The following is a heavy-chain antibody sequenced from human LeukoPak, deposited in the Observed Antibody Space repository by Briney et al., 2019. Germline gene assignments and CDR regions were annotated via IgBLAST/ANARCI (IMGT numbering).Heavy chain of an antibody. J-gene: IGHJ4*02. CDR2: ISWNSGSI. Sequence: EPGGSLRLSCAASGFTFDDYAMHWVRQAPGKGLEWVSGISWNSGSIGYADPVKGRFTISRDNAKNSLFLQMNGLRAEDTAVYYCSRRLDYWGQGALVTVSS. V-gene: IGHV3-9*01. CDR1: GFTFDDYA. CDR3: SRRLDY.